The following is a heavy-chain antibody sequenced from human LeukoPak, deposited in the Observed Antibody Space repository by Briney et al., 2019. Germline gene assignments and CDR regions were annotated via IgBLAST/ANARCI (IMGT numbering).Heavy chain of an antibody. CDR1: GGSISSGGYY. D-gene: IGHD4-23*01. CDR3: ASNSLGGGKSPYGMDV. CDR2: IYYSGST. Sequence: PSQTLSLTCTVSGGSISSGGYYWSWIRQHPGKGLEWIGYIYYSGSTNYNPSLKSRVTMSVDTSKNQFSLKLSSVTAADTAVYYCASNSLGGGKSPYGMDVWGQGTTVTVSS. J-gene: IGHJ6*02. V-gene: IGHV4-31*03.